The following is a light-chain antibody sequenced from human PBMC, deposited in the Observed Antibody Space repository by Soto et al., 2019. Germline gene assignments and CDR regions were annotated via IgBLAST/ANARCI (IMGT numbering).Light chain of an antibody. CDR1: SSDVGGYNS. CDR2: DVI. Sequence: QSVLTQPASVSGSPGQSITISCTGSSSDVGGYNSVSWYQQHPGKAPKLIIYDVINRPSGVSNRFSGSKSGNTASLTISGLQAEDEADYSCSSSTSINTIVFGTGTKLTVL. V-gene: IGLV2-14*03. CDR3: SSSTSINTIV. J-gene: IGLJ1*01.